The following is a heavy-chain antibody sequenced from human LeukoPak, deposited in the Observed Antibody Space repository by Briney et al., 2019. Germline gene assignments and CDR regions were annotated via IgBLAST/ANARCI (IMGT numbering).Heavy chain of an antibody. V-gene: IGHV1-46*01. CDR1: GYTFTSHY. Sequence: GASVKVSSRASGYTFTSHYIHWVRQAPGQGLEWMGIINPNGGSTGYAQKFQGRVTLTRDTSTSTVYMELSSLRSEDTAVYYCVRGTGTSFGYFDYWGQGTLVTVSS. CDR3: VRGTGTSFGYFDY. J-gene: IGHJ4*02. CDR2: INPNGGST. D-gene: IGHD1-14*01.